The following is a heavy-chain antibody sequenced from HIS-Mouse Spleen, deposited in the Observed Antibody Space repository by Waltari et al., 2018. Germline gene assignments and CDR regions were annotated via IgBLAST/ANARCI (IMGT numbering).Heavy chain of an antibody. J-gene: IGHJ2*01. V-gene: IGHV4-39*07. Sequence: QLQLQESGPGLVKPSETLSLTCPVSGGSISSSSYYWGWIHQPPGKGLEWIGSIYYSGSTYYNPSLKSRVTISVDTSKNQFSLKLSSVTAADTAVYYCAREIPYSSSWYDWYFDLWGRGTLVTVSS. CDR1: GGSISSSSYY. D-gene: IGHD6-13*01. CDR2: IYYSGST. CDR3: AREIPYSSSWYDWYFDL.